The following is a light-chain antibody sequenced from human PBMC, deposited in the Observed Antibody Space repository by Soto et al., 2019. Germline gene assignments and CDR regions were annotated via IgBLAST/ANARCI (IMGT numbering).Light chain of an antibody. V-gene: IGLV1-44*01. CDR3: ASWDDSLDGDV. J-gene: IGLJ1*01. Sequence: LTQAPSASGTPGQRVTISCSGSSSNIGGNTVNWYRQLPGTAPKLLIYTNNQRPSGVPDRFSGSKSGTSASLAISGLQSDDEADYYCASWDDSLDGDVFGTGTKLTVL. CDR1: SSNIGGNT. CDR2: TNN.